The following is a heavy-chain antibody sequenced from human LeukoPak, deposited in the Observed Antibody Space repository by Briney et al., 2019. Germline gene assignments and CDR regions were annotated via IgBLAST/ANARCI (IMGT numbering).Heavy chain of an antibody. Sequence: GRSLRLSCAASGFTVSSSYMSWVRQAPGRGLEWVSVIYRGGSTYYADSVKGRFTISRDNSKNTLFLQMNSLRAEDTAVYYCARNPYCSGGTCYPAPYYGLDVWGQGTTVTVSS. D-gene: IGHD2-15*01. J-gene: IGHJ6*02. V-gene: IGHV3-66*01. CDR2: IYRGGST. CDR3: ARNPYCSGGTCYPAPYYGLDV. CDR1: GFTVSSSY.